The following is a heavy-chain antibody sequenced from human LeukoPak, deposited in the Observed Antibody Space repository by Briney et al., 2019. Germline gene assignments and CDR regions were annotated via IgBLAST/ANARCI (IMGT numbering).Heavy chain of an antibody. D-gene: IGHD2-21*02. CDR3: AHRPNPNDGRWRGLDAFDI. V-gene: IGHV2-5*02. Sequence: SGPTLVKPTPTLTLTCTFSGFSLTTSGEGVGWIRQPPGKALEWLAVIYWDDDKRYSPSLKSRLTITKDTSKNQVVLTMTNMDPVDTATYYCAHRPNPNDGRWRGLDAFDIWGQGTMVTVSS. CDR2: IYWDDDK. J-gene: IGHJ3*02. CDR1: GFSLTTSGEG.